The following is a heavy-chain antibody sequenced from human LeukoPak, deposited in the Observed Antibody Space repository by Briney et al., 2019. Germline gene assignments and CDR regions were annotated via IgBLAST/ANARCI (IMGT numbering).Heavy chain of an antibody. CDR1: GFTFSSYS. D-gene: IGHD6-13*01. V-gene: IGHV3-21*01. Sequence: GGSLSLSCAASGFTFSSYSMNWVRQAPGKGLEWVSSISSSSSYIYYADSVKGRFTISRDNAKNSLYLQMNSLRAEDTAVYYCARDRGIGSSSWYPLDYWGQGTLVTVSS. J-gene: IGHJ4*02. CDR2: ISSSSSYI. CDR3: ARDRGIGSSSWYPLDY.